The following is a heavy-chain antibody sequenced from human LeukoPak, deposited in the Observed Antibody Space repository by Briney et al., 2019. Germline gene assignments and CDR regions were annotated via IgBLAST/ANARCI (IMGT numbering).Heavy chain of an antibody. J-gene: IGHJ4*02. V-gene: IGHV3-21*04. D-gene: IGHD3-16*02. CDR2: ISSSSSYI. CDR3: AKDSPSYVWGSYREPDY. Sequence: GGSLRLSCAASGFTFSSYSMNWVRQAPGKGLEWVSSISSSSSYIYYADSVKGRFTISRDNSKNTLYLQMNSLRAEDTAVYYCAKDSPSYVWGSYREPDYWGQGTLVTVSS. CDR1: GFTFSSYS.